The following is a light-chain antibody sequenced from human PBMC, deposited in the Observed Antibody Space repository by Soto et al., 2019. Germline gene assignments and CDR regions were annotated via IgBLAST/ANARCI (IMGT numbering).Light chain of an antibody. Sequence: AIRMTQSPSSLSASTGDRVTITCRASHGISSYLAWYQQKPGTAPKLLIYAASTLQSGVPSRFSGSGSGTDFTLTISCLQSEDFATYYCQQYYSYPQYTFGQGTKLEIK. V-gene: IGKV1-8*01. CDR3: QQYYSYPQYT. CDR1: HGISSY. J-gene: IGKJ2*01. CDR2: AAS.